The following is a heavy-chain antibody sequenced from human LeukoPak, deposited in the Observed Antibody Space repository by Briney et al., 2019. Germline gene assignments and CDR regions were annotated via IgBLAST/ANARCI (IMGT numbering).Heavy chain of an antibody. CDR3: ARVDREDIVVVPAAKNAFDI. D-gene: IGHD2-2*01. Sequence: SETLSLTCTVSGDSISSGDYYWSWIRQPPGKGLEWIGYIYYSGSTYYNPSLKSRVTISVDTSKNQFSLQLSSVIAADTAVYYCARVDREDIVVVPAAKNAFDIWGQGTMVTVSS. V-gene: IGHV4-30-4*08. CDR2: IYYSGST. J-gene: IGHJ3*02. CDR1: GDSISSGDYY.